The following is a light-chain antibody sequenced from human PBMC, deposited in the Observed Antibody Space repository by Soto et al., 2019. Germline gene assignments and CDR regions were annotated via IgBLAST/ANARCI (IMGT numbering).Light chain of an antibody. J-gene: IGLJ3*02. V-gene: IGLV2-14*01. CDR3: CSFTSSNTGV. Sequence: QSVLTQPASVSGSPGQSTTISCTGTSSDVGGYNYVSWYQHYPGTAPKLIIYEVSNRPSGVSNRFSGSKSGNTASLTISGLQAEDEGDYYCCSFTSSNTGVFGGGTKLTVL. CDR2: EVS. CDR1: SSDVGGYNY.